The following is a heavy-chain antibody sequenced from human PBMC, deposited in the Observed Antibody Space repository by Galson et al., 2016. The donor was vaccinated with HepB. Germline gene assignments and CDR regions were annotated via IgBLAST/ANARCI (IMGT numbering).Heavy chain of an antibody. V-gene: IGHV3-23*01. Sequence: SLRLSCAASGFTFDSYAMNWVRQAPGKGLEWVSAVLASGLSTYYADSVKGRFTISRDNSKNTRYLQMNSLRAEDTAVYYCARGGGRFSYDYGGDYWGQGTLVTVSS. CDR1: GFTFDSYA. J-gene: IGHJ4*02. CDR3: ARGGGRFSYDYGGDY. CDR2: VLASGLST. D-gene: IGHD3-16*01.